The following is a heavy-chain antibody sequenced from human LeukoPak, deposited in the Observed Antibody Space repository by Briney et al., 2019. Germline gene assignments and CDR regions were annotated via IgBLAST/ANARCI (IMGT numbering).Heavy chain of an antibody. D-gene: IGHD1-26*01. CDR3: ARERKVGATDFDY. V-gene: IGHV3-23*01. J-gene: IGHJ4*02. CDR2: ISGSGGLT. Sequence: RPGGSLRLSCAASGFTFSSYAMSWVRQAPGKELEWVSAISGSGGLTYYADSVKGRFTISRDNTKNSVYLQMNSLRAEDTAVYYCARERKVGATDFDYWGQGTLVTVSS. CDR1: GFTFSSYA.